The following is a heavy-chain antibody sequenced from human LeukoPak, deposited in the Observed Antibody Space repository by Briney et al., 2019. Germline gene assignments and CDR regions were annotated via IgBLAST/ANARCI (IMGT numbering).Heavy chain of an antibody. CDR2: ISFDGVNK. CDR3: AKSNYYYDSSGYLDY. CDR1: GFTFSSTA. J-gene: IGHJ4*02. Sequence: GGSLRLSCAATGFTFSSTAMYWVRQAPGKGLEWVAVISFDGVNKYYEESVRGRFTISRDISRNTLHLQMNSLRAEDTAVYYCAKSNYYYDSSGYLDYWGQGTLVTVSS. V-gene: IGHV3-30-3*02. D-gene: IGHD3-22*01.